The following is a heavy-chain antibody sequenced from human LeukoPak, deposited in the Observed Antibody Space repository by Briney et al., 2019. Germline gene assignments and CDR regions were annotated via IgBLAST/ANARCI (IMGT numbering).Heavy chain of an antibody. CDR2: INPNSGGT. V-gene: IGHV1-2*02. J-gene: IGHJ4*02. D-gene: IGHD2-15*01. Sequence: ASVKVSCKASGYTFTCYYMHWVRQAPGQGLEWMGWINPNSGGTNYAQKFQGRVTMTRDTSISTAYMELSRLRSDDTAVYYCARDGPYCSGGSCPDYWGQGTLVTVSS. CDR1: GYTFTCYY. CDR3: ARDGPYCSGGSCPDY.